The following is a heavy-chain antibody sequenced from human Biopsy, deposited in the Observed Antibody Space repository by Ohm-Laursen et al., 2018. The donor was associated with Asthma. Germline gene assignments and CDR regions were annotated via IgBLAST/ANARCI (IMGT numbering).Heavy chain of an antibody. CDR3: ARGVDRVTGLLDHFDS. Sequence: SDTLSLTRTVSGGSINNFYWGWIRQPPGKGLESIGHVYYSGSTNYNPSLKSRVTISIDASKNQFSLKLTSVTAADTAVYYCARGVDRVTGLLDHFDSWGQGTLVTVSS. D-gene: IGHD2-21*02. CDR1: GGSINNFY. V-gene: IGHV4-59*07. J-gene: IGHJ4*02. CDR2: VYYSGST.